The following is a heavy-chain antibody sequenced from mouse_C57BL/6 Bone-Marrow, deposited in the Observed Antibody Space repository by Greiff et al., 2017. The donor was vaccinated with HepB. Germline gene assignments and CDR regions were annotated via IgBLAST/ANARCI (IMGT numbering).Heavy chain of an antibody. CDR2: IDPETGGT. CDR1: GYTFTDYE. J-gene: IGHJ3*01. D-gene: IGHD2-1*01. V-gene: IGHV1-15*01. CDR3: TRKGNYVFWFAY. Sequence: QVQLQQSGAELVRPGASVTLSCKASGYTFTDYEMHWVKQTPVHGLEWIGAIDPETGGTAYNQKFKGKAILTADKSSSTAYMALRSLTSEDSAVYYCTRKGNYVFWFAYWGQGTLVTVSA.